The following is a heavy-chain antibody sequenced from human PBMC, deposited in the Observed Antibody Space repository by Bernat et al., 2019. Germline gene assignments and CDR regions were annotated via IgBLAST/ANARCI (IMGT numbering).Heavy chain of an antibody. D-gene: IGHD3-3*01. V-gene: IGHV4-39*01. CDR2: IYYSGST. CDR1: GGSISSSSYY. J-gene: IGHJ4*02. Sequence: QLQLQESGPGLVKPSETLSLTCTVSGGSISSSSYYWGWIRQPPGKGLEWIGSIYYSGSTYYNPSLKSRVTIPVDTSKNQFSLKLSSVTAADTAVYYCATPPLFGVDDYWGQGTLVTVSS. CDR3: ATPPLFGVDDY.